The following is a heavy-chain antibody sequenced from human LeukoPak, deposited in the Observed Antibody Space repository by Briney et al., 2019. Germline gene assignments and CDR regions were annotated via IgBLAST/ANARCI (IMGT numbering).Heavy chain of an antibody. D-gene: IGHD3-22*01. V-gene: IGHV3-30-3*01. J-gene: IGHJ6*02. CDR3: ARTYDSSGYYFIGVENYYYYGMDV. Sequence: GRSLRLSCAASGFTFSSYAMHWVRQAPGKGLEWVAVMSYDGSNKYYADSVKGRFTISRDNSKNTLYLQMNSLRAEDTAVYYCARTYDSSGYYFIGVENYYYYGMDVWGQGTTVTVSS. CDR2: MSYDGSNK. CDR1: GFTFSSYA.